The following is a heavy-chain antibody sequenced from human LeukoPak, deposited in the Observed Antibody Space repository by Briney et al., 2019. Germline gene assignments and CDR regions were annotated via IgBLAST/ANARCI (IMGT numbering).Heavy chain of an antibody. D-gene: IGHD3-3*01. V-gene: IGHV3-74*01. CDR3: ARVGRSDFWSGYYTLLDY. CDR2: INSDGSST. Sequence: GGSLRLSCAASGFTFSSDWMHWVRQAPGMGLVWVSRINSDGSSTSYADSVKGRFTISRDNAKNTLYLQMNTLSAEDTAVYYCARVGRSDFWSGYYTLLDYWGQGTLVTVSA. CDR1: GFTFSSDW. J-gene: IGHJ4*02.